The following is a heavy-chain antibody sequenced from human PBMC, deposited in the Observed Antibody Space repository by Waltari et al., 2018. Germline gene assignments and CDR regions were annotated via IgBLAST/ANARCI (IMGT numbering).Heavy chain of an antibody. CDR3: ARSIWWELDY. CDR2: IYYSGST. J-gene: IGHJ4*02. CDR1: GGSISSYY. Sequence: QVQLQESGPGLVKPSETLSLTCTVSGGSISSYYWSWIRQPPGKGLEWIGYIYYSGSTNYNPPLKSRVTISVDTSKNQFSLKLSSVTAADTAVYYCARSIWWELDYWGQGTLVTVSS. D-gene: IGHD1-26*01. V-gene: IGHV4-59*08.